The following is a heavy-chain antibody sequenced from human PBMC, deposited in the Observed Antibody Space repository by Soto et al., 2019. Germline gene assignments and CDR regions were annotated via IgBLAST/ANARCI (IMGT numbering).Heavy chain of an antibody. Sequence: PSETLSLTCTVSGGSISSGGYYWSWIRQHPGKGLEWIGYIYYSGSTYYNPSLKSRVTISVDTSKNQFSLKLSSVTAADTAVYYRDRAEVYSGYDFFDYWGQGTLVTVSS. CDR3: DRAEVYSGYDFFDY. D-gene: IGHD5-12*01. CDR2: IYYSGST. J-gene: IGHJ4*02. V-gene: IGHV4-31*03. CDR1: GGSISSGGYY.